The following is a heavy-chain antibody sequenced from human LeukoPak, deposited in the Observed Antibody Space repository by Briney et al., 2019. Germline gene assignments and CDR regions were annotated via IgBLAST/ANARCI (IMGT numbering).Heavy chain of an antibody. D-gene: IGHD2-21*01. J-gene: IGHJ4*02. Sequence: PSETLSLTCTVSGGPISSSSYHWGWIPQPPGKGLESIGSIYYRGSTDYNPCLQSRVTISVDPSKIQFSLKLSSVTAADTAVYYCARVVGSSYYDYWGQGTLVTVSS. V-gene: IGHV4-39*07. CDR1: GGPISSSSYH. CDR3: ARVVGSSYYDY. CDR2: IYYRGST.